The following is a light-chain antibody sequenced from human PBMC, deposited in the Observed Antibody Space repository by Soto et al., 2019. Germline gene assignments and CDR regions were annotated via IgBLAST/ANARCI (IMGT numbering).Light chain of an antibody. V-gene: IGKV3-11*01. CDR1: QSLSSY. CDR3: QRRSDWPLT. J-gene: IGKJ4*01. CDR2: DAS. Sequence: EIVLTQSPATLSLSPGERATLSCRASQSLSSYLAWYQQKRGQAPRLLIYDASKRATGIPARFSGSGSGPEFTLSISSLEPEDFAVYYCQRRSDWPLTFGGGTKVETK.